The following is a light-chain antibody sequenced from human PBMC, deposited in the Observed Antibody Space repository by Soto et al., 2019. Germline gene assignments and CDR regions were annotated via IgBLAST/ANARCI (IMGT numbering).Light chain of an antibody. CDR3: VQALQSPPWT. Sequence: DIVVTQSPLTLPVTPGETASISCRSSQSLLHSNGYNYLYWYLQKPGQSPQLLIYLGSNRASGVPDRFSGSGSGTDFTLKISRVEAEDVGVYYCVQALQSPPWTFGQGTKVEIK. V-gene: IGKV2-28*01. CDR2: LGS. CDR1: QSLLHSNGYNY. J-gene: IGKJ1*01.